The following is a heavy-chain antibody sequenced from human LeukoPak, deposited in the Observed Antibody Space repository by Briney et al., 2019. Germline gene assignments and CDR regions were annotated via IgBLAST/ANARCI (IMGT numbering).Heavy chain of an antibody. D-gene: IGHD7-27*01. J-gene: IGHJ4*02. CDR1: GFTFSSYA. V-gene: IGHV3-23*01. Sequence: GRSLRLSCAASGFTFSSYAMSWVREAPREGLEWVSAISGSGGSTYYADSVKGRFTISRDNSKNTLYVQMNSLRAEDTAVYYCAKSWGSFDDWGQGTLVTVSS. CDR3: AKSWGSFDD. CDR2: ISGSGGST.